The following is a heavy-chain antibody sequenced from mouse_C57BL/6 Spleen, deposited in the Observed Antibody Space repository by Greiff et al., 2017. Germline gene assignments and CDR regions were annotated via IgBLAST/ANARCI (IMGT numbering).Heavy chain of an antibody. CDR2: IHPSDSDT. J-gene: IGHJ3*01. CDR3: ARKGPYYYGSSYGFAY. D-gene: IGHD1-1*01. V-gene: IGHV1-74*01. CDR1: GYTFTSYW. Sequence: QVQLQQPGAELVKPGASVKVSCKASGYTFTSYWMHWVKQRPGQGLEWIGRIHPSDSDTNYNQKFKGKSTLTVDKSSSTAYMQLSSLTSEDSAVYYCARKGPYYYGSSYGFAYWGQGTLVTVSA.